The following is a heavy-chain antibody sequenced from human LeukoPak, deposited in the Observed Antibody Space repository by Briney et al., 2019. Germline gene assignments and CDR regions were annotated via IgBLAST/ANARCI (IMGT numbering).Heavy chain of an antibody. Sequence: ASVKVSCKASGYTFTSYGISWVRQAPGQGLEWMGWISAYNGNTNYAQKLQGRVTMTTDTSTSTAYIELRSLRSDDTAVYYCARVDTMIVVVITNYYYGMDVWGQGTTVTVSS. CDR3: ARVDTMIVVVITNYYYGMDV. CDR1: GYTFTSYG. V-gene: IGHV1-18*01. D-gene: IGHD3-22*01. CDR2: ISAYNGNT. J-gene: IGHJ6*02.